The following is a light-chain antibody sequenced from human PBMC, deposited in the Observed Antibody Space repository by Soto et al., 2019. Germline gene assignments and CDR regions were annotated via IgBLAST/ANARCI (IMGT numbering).Light chain of an antibody. Sequence: QSVLAQPPSASGSPGQSVTISCTGTSSDVGDSYVSWYQQHLGKAPKLIIYEVSQRPSGVPDRFSGSKSGNTASLTVSGLQTEDEADYYCSAYAGSNNFVFGSGTKVTVL. CDR1: SSDVGDSY. CDR3: SAYAGSNNFV. V-gene: IGLV2-8*01. CDR2: EVS. J-gene: IGLJ1*01.